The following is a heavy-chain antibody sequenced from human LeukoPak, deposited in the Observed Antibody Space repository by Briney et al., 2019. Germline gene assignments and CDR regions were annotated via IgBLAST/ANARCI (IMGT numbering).Heavy chain of an antibody. J-gene: IGHJ4*02. CDR3: ARDSSSWYYFDY. D-gene: IGHD6-13*01. Sequence: SETLSLTCTVSGGSTSSYYWSWIRQPPGKGLEWIGYIYYSGSTNYNPSLKSRVTISVDTSKNQFSLKLSSVTAADTAVYYCARDSSSWYYFDYWGQGTLVTVSS. CDR2: IYYSGST. V-gene: IGHV4-59*01. CDR1: GGSTSSYY.